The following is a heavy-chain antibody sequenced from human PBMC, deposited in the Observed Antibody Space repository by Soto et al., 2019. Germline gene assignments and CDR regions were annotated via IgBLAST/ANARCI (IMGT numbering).Heavy chain of an antibody. D-gene: IGHD3-9*01. CDR3: ARVNSATGSMHFDH. CDR2: ISATSTYI. CDR1: TFNFTSYS. V-gene: IGHV3-21*01. J-gene: IGHJ4*02. Sequence: EVQLVESGGGLVKPGGPLGLTCAGSTFNFTSYSLNWVRQAPGKGLEWVSSISATSTYIFYADSVKGRFTISRDNAKNSVSLQMNSLRAEDTALYYCARVNSATGSMHFDHWGQGTLVTVSS.